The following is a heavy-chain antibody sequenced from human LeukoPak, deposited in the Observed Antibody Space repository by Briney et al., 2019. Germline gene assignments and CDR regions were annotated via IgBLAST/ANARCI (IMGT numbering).Heavy chain of an antibody. CDR1: GFXFSNYV. CDR2: LSGSGGST. V-gene: IGHV3-23*01. Sequence: GGSLRLSCAASGFXFSNYVIGWVRQAPGEGLEWVSALSGSGGSTYYADSVKGRFTISRDNSKNTLYLQMNSLRAEDTAVYFCAKNFYGDYNVFFDYWGQGTLVTVSS. CDR3: AKNFYGDYNVFFDY. D-gene: IGHD4-17*01. J-gene: IGHJ4*02.